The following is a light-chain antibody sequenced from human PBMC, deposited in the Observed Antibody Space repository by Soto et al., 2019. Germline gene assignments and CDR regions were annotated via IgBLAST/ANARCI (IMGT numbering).Light chain of an antibody. V-gene: IGKV3-20*01. J-gene: IGKJ1*01. CDR2: GAS. CDR1: QSVSSNQ. CDR3: QQYGGSPGT. Sequence: EFVLTQSPGTLSLSPGERATLSCRTSQSVSSNQLAWYQQKPGQAPRLLIYGASSRTTGIPDRFSGSGSGTNFTLTISRLETEDFAVYYCQQYGGSPGTFGQGTKV.